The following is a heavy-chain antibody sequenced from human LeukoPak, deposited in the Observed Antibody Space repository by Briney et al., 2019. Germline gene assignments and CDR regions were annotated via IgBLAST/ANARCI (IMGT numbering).Heavy chain of an antibody. D-gene: IGHD4-23*01. CDR1: GGSNSSYY. Sequence: ADTLSLTCTVSGGSNSSYYWSGIRQPAGKGREWIGCIYSSGSTNYNPSLKSRVSMSVDTSKNQFSLKLTSVTAADTAVYYCARGGKATVVTMWGQGILVTVSS. CDR3: ARGGKATVVTM. J-gene: IGHJ4*02. CDR2: IYSSGST. V-gene: IGHV4-4*07.